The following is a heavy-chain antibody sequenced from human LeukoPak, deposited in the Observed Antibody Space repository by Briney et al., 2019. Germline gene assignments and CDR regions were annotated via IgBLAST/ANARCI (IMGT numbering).Heavy chain of an antibody. V-gene: IGHV1-46*01. CDR3: ARRGSSSSRGSFPH. Sequence: ASVKVSCKASGYIFTSYDMHWVRQAPGQGLEWMGIINPSGGSTSYAQIFQGRVTMTRDTSTSTVYMGRSSLRSEDTAVYYCARRGSSSSRGSFPHCGQGTLVTVSS. CDR2: INPSGGST. J-gene: IGHJ1*01. CDR1: GYIFTSYD. D-gene: IGHD6-6*01.